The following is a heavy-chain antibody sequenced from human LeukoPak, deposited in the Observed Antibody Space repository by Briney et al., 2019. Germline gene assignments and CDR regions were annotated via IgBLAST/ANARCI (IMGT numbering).Heavy chain of an antibody. D-gene: IGHD3-22*01. J-gene: IGHJ4*02. CDR1: GFTFSSYA. Sequence: GGSLRLSCAASGFTFSSYAMSWVRQAPGKGLEWASTVSGSGGNTYYADSVKGRFTISRDSSKNTLYLQMNSLRAEDTAVYYCAKCKDSGGSRFKYFDYWGQGTLVTVSS. CDR2: VSGSGGNT. V-gene: IGHV3-23*01. CDR3: AKCKDSGGSRFKYFDY.